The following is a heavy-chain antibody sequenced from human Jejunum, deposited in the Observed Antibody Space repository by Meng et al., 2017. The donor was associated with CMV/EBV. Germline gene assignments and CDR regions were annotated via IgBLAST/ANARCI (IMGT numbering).Heavy chain of an antibody. V-gene: IGHV1-69*02. Sequence: GTFNSYTINWVRQAPGQGLEWMGRVIPILHMTDSAQNFQGRLTIIADRSTSTVYMELTSLRSDDTAIYYCATSTATTSNFGRVWNSWGQGTEVTVSS. CDR3: ATSTATTSNFGRVWNS. D-gene: IGHD1-1*01. CDR2: VIPILHMT. CDR1: GTFNSYT. J-gene: IGHJ4*02.